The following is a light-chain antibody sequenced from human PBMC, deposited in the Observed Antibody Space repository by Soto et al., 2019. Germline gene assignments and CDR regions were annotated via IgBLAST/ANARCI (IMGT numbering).Light chain of an antibody. CDR1: QTISHW. V-gene: IGKV1-5*03. CDR3: QQYGDFWWT. Sequence: DIQMTQSPSTLSASVGDRVTITCRASQTISHWLAWFQQKPGKAPNLLIYGVSNLASGVPSRFSGTGSGTEFTLTISNLQPDDIATYYCQQYGDFWWTSGHGTRVEIQ. J-gene: IGKJ1*01. CDR2: GVS.